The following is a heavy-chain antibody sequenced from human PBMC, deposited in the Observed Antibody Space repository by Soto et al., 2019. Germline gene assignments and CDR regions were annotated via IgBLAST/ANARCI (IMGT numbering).Heavy chain of an antibody. CDR2: ITGSGSYI. CDR3: ARDLSSSVDS. CDR1: GFTFSGYS. J-gene: IGHJ4*02. V-gene: IGHV3-21*01. D-gene: IGHD6-6*01. Sequence: GGSLRLSCAASGFTFSGYSMTWVRLAPGKGLQWVSSITGSGSYIYYADSLKGRFTISRDNAKNSLWLQMNSLRADDTALYYCARDLSSSVDSWGQGTLVTVSS.